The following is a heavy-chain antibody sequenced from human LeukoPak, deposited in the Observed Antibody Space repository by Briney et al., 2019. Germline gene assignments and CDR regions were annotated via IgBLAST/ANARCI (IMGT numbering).Heavy chain of an antibody. CDR3: ARDRAHYYDSSGYSVDY. CDR2: ISSSGSTI. V-gene: IGHV3-11*01. CDR1: GFTFSDYY. D-gene: IGHD3-22*01. Sequence: GGSLRLSCAASGFTFSDYYMSWIRQAPGKGLEWVSYISSSGSTIYYADSVKGRFTISRDNAKNSLYLQMNSLRAEDTAVYYCARDRAHYYDSSGYSVDYWGQGTLVTVSS. J-gene: IGHJ4*02.